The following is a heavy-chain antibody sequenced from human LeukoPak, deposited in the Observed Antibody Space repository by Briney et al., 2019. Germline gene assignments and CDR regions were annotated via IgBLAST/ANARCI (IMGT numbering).Heavy chain of an antibody. CDR1: GFTFCKAW. Sequence: GGPLRLPCTLSGFTFCKAWMRGVPHAPGKAGEWVGRFKSKSYGGTTDYAAPVKGRFTISRDDSKNTLYLQVNSLKTEDTAVYYCNTDLYYYDGSGYYSAPDYWGEGTLVTVSS. CDR2: FKSKSYGGTT. CDR3: NTDLYYYDGSGYYSAPDY. D-gene: IGHD3-22*01. J-gene: IGHJ4*02. V-gene: IGHV3-15*01.